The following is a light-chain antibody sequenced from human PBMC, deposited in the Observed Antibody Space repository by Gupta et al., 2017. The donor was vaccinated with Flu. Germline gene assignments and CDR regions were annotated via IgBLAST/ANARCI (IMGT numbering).Light chain of an antibody. Sequence: DIVMTQSPDSLAVSLGERATIHCKSSQTVFYTSTKKNYLAWYQKKAGQPPKLLVYWSSTRESGVPDRFSGSGSGTDFTLTISSLQAEDAAVYFCQQYDVSPFTFGPGTKVEIK. CDR2: WSS. CDR1: QTVFYTSTKKNY. J-gene: IGKJ3*01. V-gene: IGKV4-1*01. CDR3: QQYDVSPFT.